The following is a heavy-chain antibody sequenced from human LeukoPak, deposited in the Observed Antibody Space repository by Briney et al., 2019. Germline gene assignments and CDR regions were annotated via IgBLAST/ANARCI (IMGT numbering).Heavy chain of an antibody. V-gene: IGHV3-48*03. CDR2: ISSSGSTI. CDR1: GFTFSSYE. Sequence: QPGGSLRLSCAASGFTFSSYEMNWVRQAPGKGLEWVSYISSSGSTIYYADSVKGRFTISRDNAKNSLYLQMNSLRAEDTAVYYCARPGSYLNDSWGQGTLVTVSS. D-gene: IGHD1-26*01. CDR3: ARPGSYLNDS. J-gene: IGHJ5*01.